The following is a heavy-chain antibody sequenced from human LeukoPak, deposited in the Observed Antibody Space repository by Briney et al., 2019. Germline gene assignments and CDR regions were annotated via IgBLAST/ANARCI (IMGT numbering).Heavy chain of an antibody. CDR1: GVTFSSYV. J-gene: IGHJ3*02. Sequence: GGSLRLSCADSGVTFSSYVIHWVREALGKRRERVAVISYDGSNKYYADSVKGRFTISRDNSKSTLYLQMNSLRAENTAVYYCARDLGDSGAFDIWGQGTMVTVSS. CDR3: ARDLGDSGAFDI. CDR2: ISYDGSNK. D-gene: IGHD2-21*02. V-gene: IGHV3-30*01.